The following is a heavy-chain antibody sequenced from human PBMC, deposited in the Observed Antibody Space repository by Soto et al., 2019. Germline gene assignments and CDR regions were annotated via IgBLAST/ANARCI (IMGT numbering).Heavy chain of an antibody. D-gene: IGHD5-18*01. Sequence: QVQLVQSGAEVKKPGASVKVSCKASGYTFTSYAMHWVRQPPGQRLEWMGWINAGNGNTKYSQKLQGRVTITRDTSASTAYMELSSLRSEYAAVYYCARGLNGYLHYFDYWGQGTLVTFAS. V-gene: IGHV1-3*01. CDR3: ARGLNGYLHYFDY. CDR2: INAGNGNT. J-gene: IGHJ4*02. CDR1: GYTFTSYA.